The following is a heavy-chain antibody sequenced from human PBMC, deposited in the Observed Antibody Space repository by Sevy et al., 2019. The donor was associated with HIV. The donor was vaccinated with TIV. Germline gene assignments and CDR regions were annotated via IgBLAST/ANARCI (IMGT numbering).Heavy chain of an antibody. CDR2: ISSGSSSI. Sequence: GGSLRLSCAASGFRFDRYSMNWVRQAPGKGLEWVSYISSGSSSINYAHSVKDRFTISRDNAKKSLFLQMNSLRAEDTAVYYCARGPSIFGDVEGLNIWGQGTMVTVSS. CDR1: GFRFDRYS. CDR3: ARGPSIFGDVEGLNI. V-gene: IGHV3-48*01. J-gene: IGHJ3*02. D-gene: IGHD3-3*01.